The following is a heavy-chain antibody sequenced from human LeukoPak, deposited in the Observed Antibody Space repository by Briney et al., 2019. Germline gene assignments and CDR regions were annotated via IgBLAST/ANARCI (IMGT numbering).Heavy chain of an antibody. Sequence: SQTLSLTCAVSGGSISSGGYYWSWIRQPPGKGLEWIGEINHSGSTNYNPSLKSRVTISVDTSKNQFSLKLSSVTAADTAVYYCARGQTPDIVVVPAAMGVADWFDPWGQGTLVTVSS. V-gene: IGHV4-30-2*01. CDR2: INHSGST. J-gene: IGHJ5*02. D-gene: IGHD2-2*01. CDR1: GGSISSGGYY. CDR3: ARGQTPDIVVVPAAMGVADWFDP.